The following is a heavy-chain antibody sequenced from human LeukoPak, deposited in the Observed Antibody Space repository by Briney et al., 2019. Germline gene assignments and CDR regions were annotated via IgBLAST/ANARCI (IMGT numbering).Heavy chain of an antibody. V-gene: IGHV3-7*03. J-gene: IGHJ4*02. Sequence: GGSLGLSCAASGFTFSSYWMSWVRQAPGKGLEWVANIKQDGSEKYYVDSVKGRFTISRDNAKNSLYLQMNSLRAEDTAVYYCARWAHCSSTSCPFVYWGQGTLVTVSS. D-gene: IGHD2-2*01. CDR1: GFTFSSYW. CDR3: ARWAHCSSTSCPFVY. CDR2: IKQDGSEK.